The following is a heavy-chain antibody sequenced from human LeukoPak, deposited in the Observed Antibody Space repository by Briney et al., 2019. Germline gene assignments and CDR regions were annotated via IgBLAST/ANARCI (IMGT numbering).Heavy chain of an antibody. Sequence: GGSLRLSCAASGFTFSSYGMHWVRQAPGKGLEWVAVISYDGSNKYYADSVKGRFTISRGNSKNTLYLQMNSLRAEATAVYYCAKDEGQQQLEYYFDYWGQGTLVTVSS. V-gene: IGHV3-30*18. D-gene: IGHD6-13*01. CDR3: AKDEGQQQLEYYFDY. CDR2: ISYDGSNK. CDR1: GFTFSSYG. J-gene: IGHJ4*02.